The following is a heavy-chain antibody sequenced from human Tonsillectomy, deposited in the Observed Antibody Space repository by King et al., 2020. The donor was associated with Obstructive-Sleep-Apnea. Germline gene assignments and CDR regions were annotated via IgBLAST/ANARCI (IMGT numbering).Heavy chain of an antibody. D-gene: IGHD6-13*01. J-gene: IGHJ5*02. CDR2: INPHSGGT. CDR1: GYTFTGYY. V-gene: IGHV1-2*02. CDR3: ARDSAQYSNSWSLGRS. Sequence: VQLVESGAEVKKPGASVKVSCKASGYTFTGYYIHWVRQAPGQGLEWMGWINPHSGGTNYAQRFQGRVTMTRDTSISTAYMELDSLRSDDTAVFYCARDSAQYSNSWSLGRSWGQGTLVTVSS.